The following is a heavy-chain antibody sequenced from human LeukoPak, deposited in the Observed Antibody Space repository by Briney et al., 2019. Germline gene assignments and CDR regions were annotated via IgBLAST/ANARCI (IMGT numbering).Heavy chain of an antibody. CDR1: GGTINSLT. CDR2: IIPIFGTA. Sequence: EASVKVSSKASGGTINSLTISWVRQAPGQGLEWMGGIIPIFGTANYAQRFQGRVTITTDESTRTAYMELSSLTSDDTAVYFCARERVGHGDLDDAFDIWGQGTMVTVSS. D-gene: IGHD2-21*01. CDR3: ARERVGHGDLDDAFDI. J-gene: IGHJ3*02. V-gene: IGHV1-69*05.